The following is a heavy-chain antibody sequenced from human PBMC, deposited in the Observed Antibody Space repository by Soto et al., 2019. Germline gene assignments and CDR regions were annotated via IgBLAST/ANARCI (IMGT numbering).Heavy chain of an antibody. CDR3: ARGTGRLDY. D-gene: IGHD1-1*01. CDR1: CGSFSGYS. V-gene: IGHV4-34*01. Sequence: QVQLQQWGAGLLKPSETLSLTCSVYCGSFSGYSWIWLRQPPGKGLEWIGEINHSGSTNYNPSLQIRVSISVDPSKNQFSLKLSSVTAADTAVYYCARGTGRLDYWGQGTLVTVSS. J-gene: IGHJ4*02. CDR2: INHSGST.